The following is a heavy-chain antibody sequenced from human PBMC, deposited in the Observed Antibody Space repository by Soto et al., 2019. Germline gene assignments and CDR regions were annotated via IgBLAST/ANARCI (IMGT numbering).Heavy chain of an antibody. D-gene: IGHD5-18*01. CDR2: MYPGDSET. CDR3: ARGGYTYGVLYLDY. CDR1: GYFFTSYW. V-gene: IGHV5-51*01. J-gene: IGHJ4*02. Sequence: PGESLKISCKGTGYFFTSYWVAWVRQMPGKGLEWMGIMYPGDSETRYSPSFQGHVTISADKSVTTAYLQWSSLKASDTAIYYCARGGYTYGVLYLDYWGPGTLVTVSS.